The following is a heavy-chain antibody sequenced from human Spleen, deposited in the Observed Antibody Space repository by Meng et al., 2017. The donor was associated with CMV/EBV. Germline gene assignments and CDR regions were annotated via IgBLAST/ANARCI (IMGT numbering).Heavy chain of an antibody. V-gene: IGHV6-1*01. CDR2: TCYRSKWYN. J-gene: IGHJ3*02. D-gene: IGHD1-1*01. CDR3: ARGGRTGTTAAFDI. CDR1: GDRVSSNTAA. Sequence: SQTLSLTCAISGDRVSSNTAAWNWIRQSPSRGLEWLGRTCYRSKWYNDYAVSVKSRITINPDTSKNQFSLQLNSVTPEDTAVYYCARGGRTGTTAAFDIWGQGTMVTVSS.